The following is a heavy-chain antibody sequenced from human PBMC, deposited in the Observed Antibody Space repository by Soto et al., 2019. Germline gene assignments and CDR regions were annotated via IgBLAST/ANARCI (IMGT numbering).Heavy chain of an antibody. CDR2: ISSSGTTI. V-gene: IGHV3-11*01. J-gene: IGHJ4*02. Sequence: QVQLVESGGGLVKPGGSLRLSCAASGFTFSDYYMSWIRQAPGKGLEWVSYISSSGTTIFYADSLRGRFTISRDNAKKSLYLQMNSLRGEDTAVYYCAREPSNWNYCFDYWGQGTLVTVSS. D-gene: IGHD1-7*01. CDR1: GFTFSDYY. CDR3: AREPSNWNYCFDY.